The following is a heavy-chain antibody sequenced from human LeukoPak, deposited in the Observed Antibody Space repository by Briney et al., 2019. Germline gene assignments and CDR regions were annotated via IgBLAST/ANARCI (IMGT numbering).Heavy chain of an antibody. CDR3: AKPDGVGGNVDY. D-gene: IGHD1-26*01. CDR1: GFTFSSYA. J-gene: IGHJ4*02. CDR2: ISYDGSNK. Sequence: PGGSLRLSCAASGFTFSSYAMHWVRQAPGKGLEWVAVISYDGSNKYYADSVKGRFTISRDNSKNTLYLQMNSLRAEDTAVYYCAKPDGVGGNVDYWGQGTLVTVSS. V-gene: IGHV3-30-3*02.